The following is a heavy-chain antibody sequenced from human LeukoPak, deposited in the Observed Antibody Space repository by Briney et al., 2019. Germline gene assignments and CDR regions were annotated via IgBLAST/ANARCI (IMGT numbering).Heavy chain of an antibody. CDR1: GGTFSSYA. CDR3: ARDQISVGATKQFDAFDI. J-gene: IGHJ3*02. V-gene: IGHV3-30-3*01. D-gene: IGHD1-26*01. Sequence: SCKASGGTFSSYAMHWVRQAPGKGLEWVAVISYDGSNKYYADSVKGRFTISRDNSKNTLYLQMNSLRAEDTAVYYCARDQISVGATKQFDAFDIWGQGTMVTVSS. CDR2: ISYDGSNK.